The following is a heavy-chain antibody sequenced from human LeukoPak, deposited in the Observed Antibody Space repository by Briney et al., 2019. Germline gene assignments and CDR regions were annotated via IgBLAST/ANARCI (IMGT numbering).Heavy chain of an antibody. V-gene: IGHV4-34*01. J-gene: IGHJ4*02. CDR3: ARQRFTIFGVVIKGFDY. D-gene: IGHD3-3*01. CDR1: GGSFSGYY. Sequence: SETLSHTCAVYGGSFSGYYWSWIRQPPGKGLEWIGEINHSGSTNYNPSLKSRVTISVDTSKNQFSLKLSSVTAADTAVYYCARQRFTIFGVVIKGFDYWGQGTLVTVSS. CDR2: INHSGST.